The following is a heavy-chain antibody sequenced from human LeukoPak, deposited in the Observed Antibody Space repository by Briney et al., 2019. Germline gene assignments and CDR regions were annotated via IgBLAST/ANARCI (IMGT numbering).Heavy chain of an antibody. V-gene: IGHV4-34*01. D-gene: IGHD1-26*01. CDR1: GGSFSGYY. CDR2: INHSGST. J-gene: IGHJ6*02. CDR3: ARDRPLGIVGAKYYYYYGMDV. Sequence: SETLSLTCAVYGGSFSGYYWSWIRQPPGKGLEWIGEINHSGSTNYNPSLKSRVTISVDTSKNQFSLKLSSVTAADTAVYYCARDRPLGIVGAKYYYYYGMDVWGQGTTVTVSS.